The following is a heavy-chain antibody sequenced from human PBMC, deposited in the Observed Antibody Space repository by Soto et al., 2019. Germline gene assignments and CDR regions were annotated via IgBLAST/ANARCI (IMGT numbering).Heavy chain of an antibody. V-gene: IGHV1-69*02. CDR1: GGTFSSYT. Sequence: QVQLVQSGAEVKKPGSSVKVSCKASGGTFSSYTISWARQAPGQGLEWMGRIIPILGIANYAQKFQGRVTITADKYTSTASMELSSLRSEDTAVYYCARAISSGHGPFDYWGQGTLVTVSS. CDR3: ARAISSGHGPFDY. J-gene: IGHJ4*02. CDR2: IIPILGIA. D-gene: IGHD3-22*01.